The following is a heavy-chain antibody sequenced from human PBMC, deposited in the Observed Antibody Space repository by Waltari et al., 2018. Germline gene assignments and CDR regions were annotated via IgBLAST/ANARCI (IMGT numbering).Heavy chain of an antibody. V-gene: IGHV6-1*01. CDR3: ARGAATHYYYYYGMDV. CDR1: GASVSSNSAA. CDR2: TYYRAKWYN. J-gene: IGHJ6*02. Sequence: QVQLQQSGPGLVKPSQTLSLTCAISGASVSSNSAAWNWIRQSPSRGLAWLGRTYYRAKWYNDYAVSVKSRITNNPDTSKNQFSLQLNSVTPEDTAVYYCARGAATHYYYYYGMDVWGQGTTVTVSS. D-gene: IGHD6-13*01.